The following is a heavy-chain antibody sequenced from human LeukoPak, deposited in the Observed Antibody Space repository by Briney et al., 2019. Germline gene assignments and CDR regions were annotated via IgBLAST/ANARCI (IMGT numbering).Heavy chain of an antibody. CDR1: GGSFSSYY. J-gene: IGHJ6*03. CDR2: IYTSGST. D-gene: IGHD3-22*01. V-gene: IGHV4-4*07. CDR3: ARDSMIVDFNYYMDV. Sequence: SETLSLTCTASGGSFSSYYWSWIRQPAGKGLEWIGRIYTSGSTHYNPSLKSRVTMSVDTSKNQFSLKLSSVTAADTAVYYCARDSMIVDFNYYMDVWGKGTTVTVSS.